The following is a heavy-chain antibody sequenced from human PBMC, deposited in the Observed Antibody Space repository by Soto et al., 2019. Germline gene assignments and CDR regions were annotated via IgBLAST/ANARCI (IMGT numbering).Heavy chain of an antibody. CDR3: ARDKYYGSGAVYYYYYYMDV. J-gene: IGHJ6*03. CDR1: GYTFTSYA. CDR2: INAGNGNT. D-gene: IGHD3-10*01. Sequence: ASVKVSCKASGYTFTSYAMHWVRQAPGQRLEWMGWINAGNGNTKYSQKFQGRVTITRDTSASTAYMELSSLRSEDTAVYYCARDKYYGSGAVYYYYYYMDVWGKGTTVTVSS. V-gene: IGHV1-3*01.